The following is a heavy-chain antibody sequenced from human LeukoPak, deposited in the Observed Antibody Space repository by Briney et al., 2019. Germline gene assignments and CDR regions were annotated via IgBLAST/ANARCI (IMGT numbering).Heavy chain of an antibody. V-gene: IGHV1-8*03. Sequence: ASVKVSCKASGYTFTSYDINWVRQATGQGLEWMGWMNPNSGNTGYAQKFQGRVTITRNTSISTAYMELSSLRSEDTAVYYCARGRRQQLVPGYWGQGTLVTVSS. CDR2: MNPNSGNT. J-gene: IGHJ4*02. CDR1: GYTFTSYD. CDR3: ARGRRQQLVPGY. D-gene: IGHD6-13*01.